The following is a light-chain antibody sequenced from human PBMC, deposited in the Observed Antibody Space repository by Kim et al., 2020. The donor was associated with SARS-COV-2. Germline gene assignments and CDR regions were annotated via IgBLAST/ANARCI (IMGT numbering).Light chain of an antibody. CDR2: DAS. CDR1: QVISTS. CDR3: QQYQYRLS. Sequence: DIQMTQSPSSLSASIGDRVTITCQASQVISTSLNWHQLKPGKAPKLLIYDASNLETGMPLRLSGSASGTDLTVTISTLQPEDAATYYLQQYQYRLSFGRGTRLDIK. J-gene: IGKJ5*01. V-gene: IGKV1-33*01.